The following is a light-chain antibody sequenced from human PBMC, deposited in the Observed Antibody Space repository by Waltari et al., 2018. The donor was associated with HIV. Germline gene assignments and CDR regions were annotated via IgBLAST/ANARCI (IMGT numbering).Light chain of an antibody. V-gene: IGKV1-9*01. J-gene: IGKJ3*01. CDR1: QGIRNY. CDR2: GGS. CDR3: QQHNTYPRT. Sequence: DILLTQSPPFLSASVVDIVTISCRASQGIRNYLAWFQQKPGRAPKLLIFGGSTLQSGVQSRVSGSGSGNQFTLTIRSLKPDDLATYYCQQHNTYPRTFGPG.